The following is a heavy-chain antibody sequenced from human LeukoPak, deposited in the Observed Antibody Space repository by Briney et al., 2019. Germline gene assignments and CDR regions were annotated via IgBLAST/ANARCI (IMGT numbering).Heavy chain of an antibody. J-gene: IGHJ4*02. CDR2: IYWNDDK. D-gene: IGHD3-3*01. V-gene: IGHV2-5*01. CDR3: AHTVQPRFLEWLLSSYYFDY. CDR1: GFALSTSGVG. Sequence: SGPTLVKPTQTLTLTCTFSGFALSTSGVGVGWIRRPPGKALEWLALIYWNDDKRYSPSLKSRLTITKDTSKNQVVLTMTNMDPVDTATYYCAHTVQPRFLEWLLSSYYFDYWGQGTLVTVSS.